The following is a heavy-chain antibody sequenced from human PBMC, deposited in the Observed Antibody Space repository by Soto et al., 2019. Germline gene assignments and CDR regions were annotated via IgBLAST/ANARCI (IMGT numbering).Heavy chain of an antibody. CDR2: IKSKTDGGTT. CDR1: GFTFSNAW. J-gene: IGHJ3*02. D-gene: IGHD1-26*01. Sequence: GGSLRLSCAASGFTFSNAWMSWVRQAPGKGLEWVGRIKSKTDGGTTDYAAPVKGRFTISRDDSKNTLYLQMNSLKTEDTAVYYCTTDHLREWELPRIDIWGQGTMVTVSS. V-gene: IGHV3-15*01. CDR3: TTDHLREWELPRIDI.